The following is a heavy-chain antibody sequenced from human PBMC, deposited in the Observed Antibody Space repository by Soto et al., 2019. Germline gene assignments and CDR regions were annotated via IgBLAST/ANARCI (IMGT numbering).Heavy chain of an antibody. Sequence: SETLSLTCTVSGGSISSYYCSWIRQPPGKGLEWIGYIYYSGSTNYNPSLKSRVTISVDTSKNQFSLKLSSVTAADTAVYYCATDYWAAYYYDSSGYFDSWGQGTMVTV. J-gene: IGHJ3*02. CDR2: IYYSGST. CDR1: GGSISSYY. D-gene: IGHD3-22*01. CDR3: ATDYWAAYYYDSSGYFDS. V-gene: IGHV4-59*01.